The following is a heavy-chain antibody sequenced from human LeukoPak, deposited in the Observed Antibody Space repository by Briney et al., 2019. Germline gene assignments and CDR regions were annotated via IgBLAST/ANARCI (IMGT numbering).Heavy chain of an antibody. CDR1: GFTVSSNY. V-gene: IGHV3-66*01. Sequence: GGSLRLSCAASGFTVSSNYMSWVRQAPGKGLEWVSVIYSGGSTYYADSVKGRFTISRDNSKNTLYLQMNSLRAEDTAVYYCARGSIAARPVYYYGMDVWGQGTTVTVSS. CDR3: ARGSIAARPVYYYGMDV. J-gene: IGHJ6*02. D-gene: IGHD6-6*01. CDR2: IYSGGST.